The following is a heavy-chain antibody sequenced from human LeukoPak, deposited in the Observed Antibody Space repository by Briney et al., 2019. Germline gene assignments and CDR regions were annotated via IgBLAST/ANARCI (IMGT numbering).Heavy chain of an antibody. Sequence: GESLKISCKGSGYSFATYWIAWVCQMPGKGLEWMGIIYPGDSDTRYSPSFQGQVTISADMSINTAYVQWSSLKASDTAMYYCARSSYPEYMDVWGEGTTVTVSS. CDR1: GYSFATYW. CDR2: IYPGDSDT. V-gene: IGHV5-51*01. J-gene: IGHJ6*03. CDR3: ARSSYPEYMDV.